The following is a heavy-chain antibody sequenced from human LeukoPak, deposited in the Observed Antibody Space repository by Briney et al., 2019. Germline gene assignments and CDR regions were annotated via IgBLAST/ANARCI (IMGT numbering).Heavy chain of an antibody. V-gene: IGHV4-34*01. J-gene: IGHJ4*02. D-gene: IGHD3-10*01. CDR3: AGDMVRGVSGNDY. CDR1: GGSLSGYY. CDR2: INHSGST. Sequence: SETLSLTCAVYGGSLSGYYWSWIRQPPGKGLEWIGEINHSGSTNYNPSLKSRVTISVDTSKNQFSLKLSSVTAADTAVYYCAGDMVRGVSGNDYWGQGTLVTVSS.